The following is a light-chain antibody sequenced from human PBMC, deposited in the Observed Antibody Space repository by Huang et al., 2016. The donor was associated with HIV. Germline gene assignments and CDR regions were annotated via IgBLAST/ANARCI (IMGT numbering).Light chain of an antibody. J-gene: IGKJ1*01. Sequence: IVLTQSPGTLSLSPGDRATLSCRASQSVTSDYLAWYQQKPGQAPRLLIYGASSRSSDIPDRFSGSGSGADFTLTISRLDPDDFAVYYCQHYGSSWTFGQGTKVEIK. V-gene: IGKV3-20*01. CDR1: QSVTSDY. CDR2: GAS. CDR3: QHYGSSWT.